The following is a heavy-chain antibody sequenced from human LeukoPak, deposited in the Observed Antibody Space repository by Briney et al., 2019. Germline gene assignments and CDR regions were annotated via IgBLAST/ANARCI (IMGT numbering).Heavy chain of an antibody. CDR2: INHSGST. CDR1: GGSFSGYY. CDR3: ARGARVTPFDY. J-gene: IGHJ4*02. D-gene: IGHD2-21*02. V-gene: IGHV4-34*01. Sequence: SETLSLTCAVYGGSFSGYYWSWIRQPPGKGLEWIGEINHSGSTNYNPSLKGRVTISVDTSKNQFSLKLSSVTAADTAVYYCARGARVTPFDYWGQGTLVTVSS.